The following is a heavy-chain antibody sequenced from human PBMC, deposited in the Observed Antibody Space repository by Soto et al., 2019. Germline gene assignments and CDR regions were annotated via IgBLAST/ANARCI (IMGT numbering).Heavy chain of an antibody. CDR3: PRDTSISPRPGAFDI. D-gene: IGHD6-6*01. CDR2: ISSSSSYI. Sequence: GGSLRLSCAASGFTFSSYSMNWVRQAPGKGLEWVSSISSSSSYIYYADSVKGRFTISRDNAKNSLYLQMNSLRAEDTAVYYCPRDTSISPRPGAFDIWGQGTMVTVSS. J-gene: IGHJ3*02. CDR1: GFTFSSYS. V-gene: IGHV3-21*01.